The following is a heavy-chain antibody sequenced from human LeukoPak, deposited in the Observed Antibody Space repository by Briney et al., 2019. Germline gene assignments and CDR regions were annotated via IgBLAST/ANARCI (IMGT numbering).Heavy chain of an antibody. V-gene: IGHV4-34*01. J-gene: IGHJ4*02. CDR3: ARGRKPQLLRPPRGFDY. Sequence: ASETLSLTCSVSGGSISGYYWSWIRQPPGKGLEWIGEINHSGSTNYNPSLKSRVTISVDTSKNQFSLKLSSVTAADTAVYYCARGRKPQLLRPPRGFDYWGQGTLVTVSS. CDR1: GGSISGYY. D-gene: IGHD2-2*01. CDR2: INHSGST.